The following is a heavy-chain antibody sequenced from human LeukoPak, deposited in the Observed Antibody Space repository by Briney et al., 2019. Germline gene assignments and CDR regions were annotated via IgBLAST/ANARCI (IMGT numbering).Heavy chain of an antibody. Sequence: PGGSLRLSCAPSGFTFSSYWMHWVRQAPGKGLVWVSRINSDGSSTSYADSVKGRFTISRDNAKNTLYLQMNSLRAEDTAVYYCARDRGGSKLTAMNWFDPWGQGTLVTVSS. CDR2: INSDGSST. V-gene: IGHV3-74*01. CDR3: ARDRGGSKLTAMNWFDP. CDR1: GFTFSSYW. J-gene: IGHJ5*02. D-gene: IGHD2-21*02.